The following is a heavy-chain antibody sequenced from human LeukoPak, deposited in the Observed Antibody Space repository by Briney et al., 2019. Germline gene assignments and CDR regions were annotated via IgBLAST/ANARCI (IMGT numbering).Heavy chain of an antibody. Sequence: SETLSLTCTVSGGSISSYYWSWIRQPAGKGLEWIGRIYTSGSTNYNPSLKSRVTISVDTSKDQFSLKLSSVTAADTAVYYCARLYCSSTSCSIDYWGQGTLVTVSS. CDR1: GGSISSYY. D-gene: IGHD2-2*01. CDR2: IYTSGST. V-gene: IGHV4-4*07. CDR3: ARLYCSSTSCSIDY. J-gene: IGHJ4*02.